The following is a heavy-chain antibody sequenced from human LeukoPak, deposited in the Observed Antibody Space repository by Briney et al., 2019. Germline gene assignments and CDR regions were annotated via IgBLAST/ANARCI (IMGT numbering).Heavy chain of an antibody. J-gene: IGHJ4*02. V-gene: IGHV4-34*01. Sequence: PSETLSLTCTVSGGSISSYYWSWIRQPPGKGLEWIGEINHSGSTNYNPSLKSRVTISVDTSKNQFSLKLSSVTAADTAVYYCARGTIVGATRPLDYWGQGTLVTVSS. CDR1: GGSISSYY. CDR3: ARGTIVGATRPLDY. CDR2: INHSGST. D-gene: IGHD1-26*01.